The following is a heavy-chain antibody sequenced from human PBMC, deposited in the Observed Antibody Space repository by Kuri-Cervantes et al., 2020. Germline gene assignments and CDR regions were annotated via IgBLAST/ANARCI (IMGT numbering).Heavy chain of an antibody. Sequence: ASVKVSCKASGYTFTSYYMHWVRQAPGQGLEWMGWMNPNSGNTGYAQKFQGRVTMTRNTSISTAYMDLSSLRSEDTAVYYCARNYGDYVAYWYFDLWGRGTLVTVSS. D-gene: IGHD4-17*01. CDR2: MNPNSGNT. V-gene: IGHV1-8*02. CDR3: ARNYGDYVAYWYFDL. J-gene: IGHJ2*01. CDR1: GYTFTSYY.